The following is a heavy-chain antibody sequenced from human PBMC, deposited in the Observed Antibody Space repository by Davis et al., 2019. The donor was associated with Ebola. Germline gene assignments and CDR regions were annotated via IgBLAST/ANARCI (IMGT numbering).Heavy chain of an antibody. CDR2: IYSGGST. J-gene: IGHJ6*02. CDR1: GFTVSSHY. CDR3: ASGLVATGDYYYYYGMDV. D-gene: IGHD5-12*01. Sequence: PGGSLRLSCAASGFTVSSHYMSWVRQAPGKGLAWVSVIYSGGSTYYADSVKGRFTISRHNSKNTLYLQMNSLRAEDTAVYYCASGLVATGDYYYYYGMDVWGQGTTVTVSS. V-gene: IGHV3-53*04.